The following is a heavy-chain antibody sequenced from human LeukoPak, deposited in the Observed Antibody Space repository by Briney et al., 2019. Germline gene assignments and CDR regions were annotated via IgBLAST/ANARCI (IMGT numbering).Heavy chain of an antibody. J-gene: IGHJ4*02. V-gene: IGHV3-74*01. CDR1: GFTFRTYW. CDR3: ARAGNYYFEY. CDR2: INSDGSTT. D-gene: IGHD3-10*01. Sequence: GGSLRLSCAASGFTFRTYWMHWVRQTPGQGLVWVSRINSDGSTTNYADSVKGRFTVSRDNAQNTLYLQMSSLRAEDAAVYYCARAGNYYFEYWGQGALVTVSS.